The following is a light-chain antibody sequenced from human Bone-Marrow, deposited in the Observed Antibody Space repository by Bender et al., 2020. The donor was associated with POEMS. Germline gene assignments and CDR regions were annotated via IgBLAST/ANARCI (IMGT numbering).Light chain of an antibody. CDR1: KLGNMY. CDR2: QDT. J-gene: IGLJ2*01. Sequence: SYELTQPPSVSVSPGQTATITCSGEKLGNMYTCWYQQKSGQSPVLVIFQDTMRPSGIPERFSGSNSGNTATLTISGTQAMDEADYYCQAWVSSTVFGGGTKLTVL. V-gene: IGLV3-1*01. CDR3: QAWVSSTV.